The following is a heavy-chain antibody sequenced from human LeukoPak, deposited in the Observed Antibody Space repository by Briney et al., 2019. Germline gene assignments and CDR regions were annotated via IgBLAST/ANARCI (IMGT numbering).Heavy chain of an antibody. J-gene: IGHJ4*02. CDR3: ARGRVVVPAAIYY. Sequence: GGSLRLSCAASGFTFSSYWMSWVRQAPGKGLEWVANIKQDGSEKYYVDSVKGRFTISRDNAKNSLYLQMNSLRAEDTAVYYCARGRVVVPAAIYYWGQGTLVTVSS. CDR1: GFTFSSYW. CDR2: IKQDGSEK. V-gene: IGHV3-7*03. D-gene: IGHD2-2*01.